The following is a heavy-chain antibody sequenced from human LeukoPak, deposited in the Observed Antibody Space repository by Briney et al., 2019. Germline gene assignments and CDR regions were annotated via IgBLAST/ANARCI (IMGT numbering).Heavy chain of an antibody. CDR3: ARLGVSSIAARIYYYMDV. J-gene: IGHJ6*03. Sequence: SETLSLTCTVSGGSISSYYWSWIRQPPGKGLEWIGYIYYSGSTNYNPSLKSRVTISVDTSKNQCSLKLSSVTAADTAVYYCARLGVSSIAARIYYYMDVWGKGTTVTVSS. CDR2: IYYSGST. D-gene: IGHD6-6*01. CDR1: GGSISSYY. V-gene: IGHV4-59*01.